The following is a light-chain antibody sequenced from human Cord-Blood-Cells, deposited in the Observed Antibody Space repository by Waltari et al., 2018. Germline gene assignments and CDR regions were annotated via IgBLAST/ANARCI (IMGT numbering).Light chain of an antibody. CDR1: QDISNY. CDR3: QQYDNLPPLMYT. J-gene: IGKJ2*01. CDR2: DAS. Sequence: DIQMTQSPSSLSASVGDRVTITCQASQDISNYLNWYQQKPGKAPKLLIYDASNLETGVPPRFSGSGSGTDFTFTISSLQPEDIATYYCQQYDNLPPLMYTFGQGTKLEI. V-gene: IGKV1-33*01.